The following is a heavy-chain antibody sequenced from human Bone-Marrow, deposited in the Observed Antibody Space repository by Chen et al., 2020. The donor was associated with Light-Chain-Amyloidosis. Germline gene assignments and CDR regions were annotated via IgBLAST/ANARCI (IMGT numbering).Heavy chain of an antibody. CDR3: AGLGEKFAP. V-gene: IGHV1-2*02. D-gene: IGHD2-21*01. J-gene: IGHJ5*02. Sequence: QVQLVQSGAEVKKPGASVKVSCKASGYTFTSYYMHWVRQAPGQGREWMGWINPSRGGTDCAQKVKGRVPMTRDTSTSTAYMGLSRLRTEDRAVYYCAGLGEKFAPWGQGTLVTVSS. CDR2: INPSRGGT. CDR1: GYTFTSYY.